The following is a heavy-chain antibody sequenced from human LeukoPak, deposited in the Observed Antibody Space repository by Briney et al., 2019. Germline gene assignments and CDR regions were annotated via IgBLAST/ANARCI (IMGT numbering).Heavy chain of an antibody. J-gene: IGHJ6*02. V-gene: IGHV3-7*01. CDR1: GFTFSSYA. CDR3: ARDRWAILTGSENYYFYGMDV. D-gene: IGHD3-9*01. CDR2: IKQDGSEK. Sequence: GGSLRLSCAASGFTFSSYAMSWVRQAPGKGLEWVANIKQDGSEKTYVDSVKGRFTISRDNAKNSLYLQMNSLRAEDTAVYYCARDRWAILTGSENYYFYGMDVWGQGTTVTVSS.